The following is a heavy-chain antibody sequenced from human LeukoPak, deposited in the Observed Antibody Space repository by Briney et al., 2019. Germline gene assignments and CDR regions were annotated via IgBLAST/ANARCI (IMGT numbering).Heavy chain of an antibody. D-gene: IGHD3-22*01. CDR2: INHSGST. V-gene: IGHV4-34*01. CDR3: AKDGINYYDISGYDI. J-gene: IGHJ4*02. Sequence: SSETLSLTCAVYGGSFSGYYWSWIRQPPGKGLEWIGEINHSGSTNYNPSLKSRVTISVDTSKNQFSLKLSSVTAADTAVYYCAKDGINYYDISGYDIWGQGTLVTVSS. CDR1: GGSFSGYY.